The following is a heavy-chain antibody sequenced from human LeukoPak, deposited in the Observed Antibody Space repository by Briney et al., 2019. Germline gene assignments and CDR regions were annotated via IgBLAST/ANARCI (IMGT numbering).Heavy chain of an antibody. Sequence: PGGSLRLSCAASGFTFRSYWMHWVRQAPGKGLEWVSYISSSSSTIYYADSVKGRFTISRDNAKNSLYLQMNSLRAEDTAVYYCARDDYYGSGSYLLIDYWGQGTLVTVSS. J-gene: IGHJ4*02. CDR2: ISSSSSTI. D-gene: IGHD3-10*01. V-gene: IGHV3-48*04. CDR3: ARDDYYGSGSYLLIDY. CDR1: GFTFRSYW.